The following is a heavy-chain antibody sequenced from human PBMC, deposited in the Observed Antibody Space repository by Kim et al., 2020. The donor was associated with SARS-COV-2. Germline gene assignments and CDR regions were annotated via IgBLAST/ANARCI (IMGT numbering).Heavy chain of an antibody. V-gene: IGHV3-33*01. Sequence: GGSLRLSCAASGFTFSSYGMHWVRQAPGKGLEWVAVIWYDGSNKYYADSVKGRFTISRDNSKNTLYLQMNSLRAEDTAVYYCARDRGGSSWYTYAPRPPTYYFDYWGQGTLVTVSS. CDR2: IWYDGSNK. CDR1: GFTFSSYG. J-gene: IGHJ4*02. D-gene: IGHD6-13*01. CDR3: ARDRGGSSWYTYAPRPPTYYFDY.